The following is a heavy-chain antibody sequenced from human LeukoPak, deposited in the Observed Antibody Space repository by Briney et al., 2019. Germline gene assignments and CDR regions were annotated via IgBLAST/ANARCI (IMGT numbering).Heavy chain of an antibody. J-gene: IGHJ4*02. Sequence: SQTLSLTCTVSGGSISSGDYYWSWIRQPPGKGLEWIGYIYYSGSTYYNPSLKSRVTISVDTSKNQFSLKLSSVTAADTAVYYCASSVRVVDIVATIFDYWGQGTLVTVSS. D-gene: IGHD5-12*01. V-gene: IGHV4-30-4*08. CDR3: ASSVRVVDIVATIFDY. CDR1: GGSISSGDYY. CDR2: IYYSGST.